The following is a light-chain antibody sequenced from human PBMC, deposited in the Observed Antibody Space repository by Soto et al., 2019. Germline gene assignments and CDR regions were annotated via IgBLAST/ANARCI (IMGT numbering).Light chain of an antibody. V-gene: IGKV3-15*01. J-gene: IGKJ5*01. CDR2: DTS. CDR1: QSFSSN. Sequence: EIVLKQSPGTLSLSPGERATLSCRASQSFSSNFLAWYQQKPGQTPRLLIYDTSTRAAGIPARFSGSGSGTDFTLTISSLQSEDFAVYYCQQYNTWRSISFGQGTLLEIK. CDR3: QQYNTWRSIS.